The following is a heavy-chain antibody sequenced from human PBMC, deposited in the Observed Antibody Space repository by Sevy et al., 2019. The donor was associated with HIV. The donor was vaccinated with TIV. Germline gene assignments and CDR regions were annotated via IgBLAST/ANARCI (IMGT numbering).Heavy chain of an antibody. D-gene: IGHD4-17*01. CDR3: ARLTTKPTSDLYGMDV. CDR2: INSGSGFT. J-gene: IGHJ6*02. CDR1: GYIFTDYY. Sequence: ASVKVSCKASGYIFTDYYIHWVRQAPGQGLEWMAWINSGSGFTNYGQSFQGEFTVTRDSSLKTAYLDLSRLKSNDTAIYFCARLTTKPTSDLYGMDVWGQGTTVTVSS. V-gene: IGHV1-2*02.